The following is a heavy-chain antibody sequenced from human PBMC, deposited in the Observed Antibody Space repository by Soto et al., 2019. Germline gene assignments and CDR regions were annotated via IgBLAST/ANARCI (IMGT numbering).Heavy chain of an antibody. D-gene: IGHD1-1*01. CDR2: IGPDGSST. J-gene: IGHJ4*02. CDR1: GFPFSSHW. Sequence: PGGSLRLSCAASGFPFSSHWMHWVRQAPGKGLVWVSHIGPDGSSTRDADSVQGRFTISRDNARNTLYLQMNSLRDEDTAVYYCTRDNNWSYAYWGQVIKVTGSS. V-gene: IGHV3-74*01. CDR3: TRDNNWSYAY.